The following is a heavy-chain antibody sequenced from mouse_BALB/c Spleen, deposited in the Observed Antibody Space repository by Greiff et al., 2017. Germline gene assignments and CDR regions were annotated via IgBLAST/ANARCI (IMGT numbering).Heavy chain of an antibody. CDR3: ATHNYGSSAYDAMEE. V-gene: IGHV3-8*02. Sequence: ESGPSLVQPSQTLSLTCSVSGDSFTSCYWNWFRTFPGNKLEYMGYISYSGSTYYNPSLKSRISITRDTSKNQYYLQLNSVTTEDTATYYCATHNYGSSAYDAMEEWGKGNTGTV. CDR1: GDSFTSCY. D-gene: IGHD1-1*01. CDR2: ISYSGST. J-gene: IGHJ4*01.